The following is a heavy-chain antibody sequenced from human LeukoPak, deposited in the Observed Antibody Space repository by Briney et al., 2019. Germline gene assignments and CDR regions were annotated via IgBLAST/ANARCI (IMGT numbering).Heavy chain of an antibody. CDR3: ARNVNGGIDGLNL. V-gene: IGHV4-39*07. CDR1: GGSISSSSYY. CDR2: IYYSGST. D-gene: IGHD4-23*01. J-gene: IGHJ3*01. Sequence: PSETLSLTCTVSGGSISSSSYYWGWIRQPPGKGLEWIGSIYYSGSTYYNPSLKSRVTISVDTSKNQLSLKLCSVTAAGTAVYYCARNVNGGIDGLNLWGQGTMVTVSS.